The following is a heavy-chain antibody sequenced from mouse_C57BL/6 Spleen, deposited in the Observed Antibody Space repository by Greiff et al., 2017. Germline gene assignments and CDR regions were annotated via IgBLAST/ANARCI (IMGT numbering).Heavy chain of an antibody. CDR2: IWSGGST. CDR1: GFSLTSYG. Sequence: VQLQQSGPGLVQPSQSLSITCTVSGFSLTSYGVHWVRQSPGKGLEWLGVIWSGGSTDYNAAFISGLSISKDNSKSQVFFKMNSLQADDTAIYYCARGWDGFAYWGQGTLVTVSA. D-gene: IGHD4-1*01. V-gene: IGHV2-2*01. CDR3: ARGWDGFAY. J-gene: IGHJ3*01.